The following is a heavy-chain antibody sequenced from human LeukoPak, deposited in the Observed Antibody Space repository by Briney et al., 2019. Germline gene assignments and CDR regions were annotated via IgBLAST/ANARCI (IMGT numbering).Heavy chain of an antibody. J-gene: IGHJ3*01. Sequence: GESLKISCKGSRDSFTDYWIGWVRQMPGKGPEWMGIIRPDDSDTRYSPSFQGQVTISADKSITTAYLQWRTLKASDTAMYYCARVLFTLDILTGPGAFSLWGQGTMVTVSS. CDR1: RDSFTDYW. CDR2: IRPDDSDT. V-gene: IGHV5-51*01. D-gene: IGHD3-9*01. CDR3: ARVLFTLDILTGPGAFSL.